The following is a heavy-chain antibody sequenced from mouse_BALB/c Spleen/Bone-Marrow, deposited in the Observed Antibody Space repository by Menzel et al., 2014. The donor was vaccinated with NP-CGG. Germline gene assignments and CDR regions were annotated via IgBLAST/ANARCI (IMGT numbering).Heavy chain of an antibody. CDR3: ARQGYYGKGDY. D-gene: IGHD2-1*01. Sequence: EVQLQESGGGLVQPGGSLKLSCAASGFDFSRYWMSWVRQAPGKGLEWIGEINPDSSTINYTPSLKDKFIISRDNAKNTRYLQMSKVRSEDTALYYCARQGYYGKGDYWGQGTTLTVSS. CDR1: GFDFSRYW. CDR2: INPDSSTI. V-gene: IGHV4-1*02. J-gene: IGHJ2*01.